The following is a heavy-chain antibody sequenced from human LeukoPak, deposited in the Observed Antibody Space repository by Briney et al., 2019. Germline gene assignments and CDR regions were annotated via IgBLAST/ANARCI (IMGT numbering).Heavy chain of an antibody. CDR3: ARGHASYSYGFRY. CDR2: INHSGST. J-gene: IGHJ4*02. V-gene: IGHV4-34*01. CDR1: GGSFSGYY. D-gene: IGHD5-18*01. Sequence: PSETLSLTCAVYGGSFSGYYWSWIRQPPGKGLEWIGEINHSGSTNYNPSLKSRVTISVDPSKNQSSLKLSSVTAADTAVYYCARGHASYSYGFRYWGQGTLVTVSS.